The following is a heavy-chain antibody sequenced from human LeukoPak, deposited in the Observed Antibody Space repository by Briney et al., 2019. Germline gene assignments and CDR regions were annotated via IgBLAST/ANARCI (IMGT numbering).Heavy chain of an antibody. CDR1: GYFFINYW. Sequence: GESLKISCKDSGYFFINYWIAWVRQRPGKGLEWMGIIYPGDSDTRYSPSFQGQVTISADKSISTAYLQWSSLKASDTAMYYCARLGDTAMRGPDYWGQGTLVTVSS. D-gene: IGHD5-18*01. CDR2: IYPGDSDT. CDR3: ARLGDTAMRGPDY. J-gene: IGHJ4*02. V-gene: IGHV5-51*01.